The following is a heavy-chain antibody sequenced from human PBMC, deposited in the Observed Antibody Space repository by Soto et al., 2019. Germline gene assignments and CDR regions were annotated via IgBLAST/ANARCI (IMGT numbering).Heavy chain of an antibody. D-gene: IGHD3-22*01. CDR1: GGNFSRYA. CDR3: ARDAHYYDSSGYFLSSYFDY. CDR2: IIPICGTA. J-gene: IGHJ4*02. V-gene: IGHV1-69*01. Sequence: QVQLVQSGAEVKKPGSSVKVSCKASGGNFSRYAIRWVRQAPGQGLAWMGGIIPICGTANYAQKFQGRVTITADESTSTAYMELSSRRSEDTAVYYCARDAHYYDSSGYFLSSYFDYGGQGTLVTVSS.